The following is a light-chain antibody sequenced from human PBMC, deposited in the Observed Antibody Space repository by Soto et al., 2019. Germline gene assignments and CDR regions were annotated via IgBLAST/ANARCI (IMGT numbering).Light chain of an antibody. CDR3: KLIQRSLRST. CDR1: QSINSY. V-gene: IGKV1-39*01. CDR2: DAN. J-gene: IGKJ1*01. Sequence: QMSQKTSSLSASVGARVTITCRASQSINSYLNWYHQKPGKPPKLLSYDANSLESGVPSRFSATGPWTDLSSCSACLYPDASAIYYWKLIQRSLRSTFGQGTRLDIK.